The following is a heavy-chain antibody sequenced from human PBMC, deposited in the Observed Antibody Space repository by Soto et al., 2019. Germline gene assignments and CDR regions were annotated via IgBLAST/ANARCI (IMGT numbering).Heavy chain of an antibody. J-gene: IGHJ6*02. CDR1: GGTFSSYA. Sequence: SVKVSCKASGGTFSSYAISWVRQAPGQGLEWMGGIIPIFGTANYAQKFQGRVTITADKSTSTAYMELSSLRSEDTAMYYCAREVPQFALGMDVWGQGTTVTVS. CDR3: AREVPQFALGMDV. CDR2: IIPIFGTA. V-gene: IGHV1-69*06. D-gene: IGHD3-10*01.